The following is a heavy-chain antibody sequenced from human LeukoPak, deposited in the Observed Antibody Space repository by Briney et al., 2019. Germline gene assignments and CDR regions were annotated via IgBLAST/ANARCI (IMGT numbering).Heavy chain of an antibody. J-gene: IGHJ4*02. D-gene: IGHD1-26*01. Sequence: GSLRLSCAASGFSFINYGMNWVRQAPGKGLEWVAVISSDGSDKYYSDSVKGRFTISRDNSKNTLYLQMNSLRAEDTAVYYCAKDKGREGDYWGQGNLVTVSS. V-gene: IGHV3-30*18. CDR3: AKDKGREGDY. CDR1: GFSFINYG. CDR2: ISSDGSDK.